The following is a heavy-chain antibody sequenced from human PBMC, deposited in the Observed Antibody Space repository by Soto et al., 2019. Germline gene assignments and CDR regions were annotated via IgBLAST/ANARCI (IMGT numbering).Heavy chain of an antibody. CDR2: IRSKANGYAT. V-gene: IGHV3-73*02. CDR3: TRVEVIVGSL. CDR1: GFTFSGSA. J-gene: IGHJ4*02. D-gene: IGHD1-26*01. Sequence: EVQLVESGGGLVQPGGSLKLSCVASGFTFSGSAIHWVRQASGKGLEWVSRIRSKANGYATAYAASVKGRFTISRDDSKNTAYLQMNSLKTEDTAVYYCTRVEVIVGSLWGQGTLVTVSS.